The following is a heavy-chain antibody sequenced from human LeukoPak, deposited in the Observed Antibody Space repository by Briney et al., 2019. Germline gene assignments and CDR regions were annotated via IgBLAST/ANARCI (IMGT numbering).Heavy chain of an antibody. V-gene: IGHV3-48*04. D-gene: IGHD3-9*01. CDR3: ARVVGGMTGADY. CDR2: ISDSGTVI. Sequence: PGGSLRLSCVASGFTFSSYPMIWVRQAPGKGLESVSYISDSGTVIHYADSVKGRFTLSRDNAENSLNVQMNSLSAEDTAVYYCARVVGGMTGADYWGQGTLVTVSS. CDR1: GFTFSSYP. J-gene: IGHJ4*02.